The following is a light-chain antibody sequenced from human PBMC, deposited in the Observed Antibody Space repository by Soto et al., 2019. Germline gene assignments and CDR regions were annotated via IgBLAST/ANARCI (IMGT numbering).Light chain of an antibody. J-gene: IGKJ4*02. Sequence: DIQMTQSPSSLSASVGDRVTITCQASQDISNDLNWYQQKPGKAPKLLTYDASNLETGVPSRFSGSGSGTDFTFTISSLQPEDIATYYCQQYDNLPLTFGGGTKVEIK. CDR1: QDISND. CDR3: QQYDNLPLT. CDR2: DAS. V-gene: IGKV1-33*01.